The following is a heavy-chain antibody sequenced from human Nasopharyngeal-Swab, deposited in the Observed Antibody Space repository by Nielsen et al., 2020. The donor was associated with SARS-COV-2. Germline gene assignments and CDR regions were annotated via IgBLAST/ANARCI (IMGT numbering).Heavy chain of an antibody. D-gene: IGHD5-18*01. V-gene: IGHV3-23*01. CDR2: ISGSGCST. J-gene: IGHJ4*02. CDR3: AKCLVPDGYSYPKD. CDR1: GFTFSSYA. Sequence: GQSLKISCAASGFTFSSYAISFFRPAPVKGLEWVSAISGSGCSTYYADSVKGRFTISSYNSKNTLYLQMNSLRAEDTAVYYCAKCLVPDGYSYPKDWGKGTLVTVSS.